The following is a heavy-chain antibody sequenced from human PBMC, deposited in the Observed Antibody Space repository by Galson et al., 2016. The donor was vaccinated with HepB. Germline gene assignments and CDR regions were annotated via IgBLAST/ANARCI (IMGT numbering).Heavy chain of an antibody. V-gene: IGHV3-23*01. D-gene: IGHD6-13*01. Sequence: SLRLSCAASGFTFSSYAMHWVRQAPGKGLEWVSAISGTGGSTYYGDSVKGRFTISRDNSKNTLYLQMNSLRAEDTAVYYCAKGNEESNSGSSWYNWFDPWGQGTLVTASS. CDR1: GFTFSSYA. CDR2: ISGTGGST. J-gene: IGHJ5*02. CDR3: AKGNEESNSGSSWYNWFDP.